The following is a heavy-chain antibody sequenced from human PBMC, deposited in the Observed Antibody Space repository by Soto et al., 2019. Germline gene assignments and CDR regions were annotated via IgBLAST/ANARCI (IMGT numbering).Heavy chain of an antibody. CDR2: IKSKTDGGTT. J-gene: IGHJ4*02. Sequence: GGSLSLSCAASGFTFSNAWMSWVRQDPGKGLEWVGRIKSKTDGGTTDYAAPVKGRFTISRDDSKNTLYLQMNSLKTEDTAVYYCTTDAGYYDFWSGYYSDYWGQGTLVTVSS. V-gene: IGHV3-15*01. CDR1: GFTFSNAW. D-gene: IGHD3-3*01. CDR3: TTDAGYYDFWSGYYSDY.